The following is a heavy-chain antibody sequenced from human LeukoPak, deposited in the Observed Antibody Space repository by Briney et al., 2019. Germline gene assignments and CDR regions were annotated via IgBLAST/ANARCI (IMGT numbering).Heavy chain of an antibody. V-gene: IGHV4-59*01. D-gene: IGHD3-9*01. CDR1: GGSISSYY. J-gene: IGHJ5*02. CDR2: IYYSGST. Sequence: SETLSLTCTVSGGSISSYYWSWIRQPPGKGLEWIGYIYYSGSTNYNPSLKSRVTISVDTSKNQFSLKLSSVTAADTAVYYCARGANILTGYSRENWFDPWGQGTLVTVSS. CDR3: ARGANILTGYSRENWFDP.